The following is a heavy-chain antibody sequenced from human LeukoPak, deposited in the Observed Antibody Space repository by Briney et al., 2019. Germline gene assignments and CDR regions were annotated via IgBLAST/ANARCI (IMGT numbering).Heavy chain of an antibody. Sequence: PGGFLRLSCSASGFTFSSYAMHWVRQAPGKGLEYVSAISSSGGSTFYADSVKGRFTMSRDNSKNTLYLQMSSLRAEDTAVYYCVKRMRDGNNSEDHWGQGTLVTVSS. D-gene: IGHD5-24*01. J-gene: IGHJ4*02. CDR3: VKRMRDGNNSEDH. V-gene: IGHV3-64D*08. CDR1: GFTFSSYA. CDR2: ISSSGGST.